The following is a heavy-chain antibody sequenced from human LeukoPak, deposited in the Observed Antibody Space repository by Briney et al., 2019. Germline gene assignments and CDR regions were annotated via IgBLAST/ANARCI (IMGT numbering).Heavy chain of an antibody. V-gene: IGHV4-59*08. J-gene: IGHJ4*02. D-gene: IGHD3-10*01. Sequence: PSETLSLTCTVSGGSISSYYWSWIRQPPGKGLEWIGYIYYSGSTNYNPSLKSRVTISVDTSKNQFSLKLSSVTAADTAVYYCARQMVRHFDYWGQGTLVTVYS. CDR3: ARQMVRHFDY. CDR2: IYYSGST. CDR1: GGSISSYY.